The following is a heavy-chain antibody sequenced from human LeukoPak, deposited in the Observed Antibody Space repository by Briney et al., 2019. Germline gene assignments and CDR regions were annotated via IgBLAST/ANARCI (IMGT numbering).Heavy chain of an antibody. CDR3: ARGLSGSWDYFDY. J-gene: IGHJ4*02. CDR1: GFTFSSYW. D-gene: IGHD1-26*01. V-gene: IGHV3-7*04. Sequence: GGSLRLSCAASGFTFSSYWMSWVRQAPGKGLEWVANIKQDGSEKKYVGSVKGRFTISRDNAKNLLYVQMNSLRAEDTAVYYCARGLSGSWDYFDYWGQGILVTVYS. CDR2: IKQDGSEK.